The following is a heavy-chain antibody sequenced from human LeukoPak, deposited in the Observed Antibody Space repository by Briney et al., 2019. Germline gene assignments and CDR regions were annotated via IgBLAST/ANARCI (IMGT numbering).Heavy chain of an antibody. V-gene: IGHV4-39*01. J-gene: IGHJ4*02. CDR3: ARRSLTMVRGSPAPFDY. CDR2: IYYSGST. CDR1: GGSISSSSYY. Sequence: ASETLSLTCTVSGGSISSSSYYWGWIRQPPGKGLEWIGSIYYSGSTYYNPSLKSRVTISVDTSKNQFSLKLSSVTAADTAVYYCARRSLTMVRGSPAPFDYWGQGTLVTVYS. D-gene: IGHD3-10*01.